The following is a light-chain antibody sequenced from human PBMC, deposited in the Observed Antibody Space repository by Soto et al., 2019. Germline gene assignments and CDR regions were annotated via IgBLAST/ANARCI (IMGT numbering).Light chain of an antibody. V-gene: IGKV2-29*01. CDR3: QQYGSSPWT. CDR1: QSLLHITGETF. J-gene: IGKJ1*01. Sequence: DVVMTQTPLSLSVAPGQPASISCKSSQSLLHITGETFLFWYLQKPGQSPQLLIYEVSTRVSGVPDRFSGSGSGTDFTLTISRLEPEDFAVYYCQQYGSSPWTFGQGTKVAIK. CDR2: EVS.